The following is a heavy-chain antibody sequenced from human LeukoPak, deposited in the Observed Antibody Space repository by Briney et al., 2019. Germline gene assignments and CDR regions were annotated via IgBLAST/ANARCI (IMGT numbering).Heavy chain of an antibody. CDR1: GYTFSVYY. CDR2: ISSSGSTI. V-gene: IGHV3-11*01. D-gene: IGHD3-9*01. J-gene: IGHJ6*02. CDR3: ARDSSYDILTGDGDYYYGMDV. Sequence: PGGCLRLSCAASGYTFSVYYMSCIRQAPGKGLEWVSYISSSGSTIYYADAVKGRFTISRDNAKNSLYLQMNSLRAEDTAVYYCARDSSYDILTGDGDYYYGMDVWGQGTTVTVSS.